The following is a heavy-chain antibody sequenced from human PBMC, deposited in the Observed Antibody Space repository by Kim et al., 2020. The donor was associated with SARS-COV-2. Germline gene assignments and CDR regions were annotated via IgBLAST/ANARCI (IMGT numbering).Heavy chain of an antibody. Sequence: ASVKVSCKVSGYTLTELSMHWVRQAPGKGLEWMGGFDPEDGETIYAQKFQGRVTMTEDTSTDTAYMELSSLRSEDTAVYYCATTRAIARITGTTNDAFDIWGQGTMVTVSS. J-gene: IGHJ3*02. D-gene: IGHD1-7*01. CDR2: FDPEDGET. CDR1: GYTLTELS. V-gene: IGHV1-24*01. CDR3: ATTRAIARITGTTNDAFDI.